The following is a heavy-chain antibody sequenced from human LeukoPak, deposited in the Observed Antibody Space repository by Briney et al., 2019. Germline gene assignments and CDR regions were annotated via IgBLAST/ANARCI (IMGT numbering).Heavy chain of an antibody. J-gene: IGHJ4*02. CDR2: FDPEDGET. CDR1: GYTLTELS. V-gene: IGHV1-24*01. CDR3: ATPWTCTLPDCPLLH. D-gene: IGHD2-8*01. Sequence: ASVKVSCKVSGYTLTELSMHWVRQAPGKGLEWMGGFDPEDGETIYAQKFQGRVTMTEDTSTDTAYMELSSLRSDDTAVYYCATPWTCTLPDCPLLHWGQGALVTVSS.